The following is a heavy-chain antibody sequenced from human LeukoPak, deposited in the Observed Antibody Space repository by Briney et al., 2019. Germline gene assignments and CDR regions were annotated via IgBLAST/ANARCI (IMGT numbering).Heavy chain of an antibody. V-gene: IGHV3-23*01. CDR2: ISGSGDNT. J-gene: IGHJ6*02. D-gene: IGHD3-10*01. Sequence: GASLRLSCAASGFTFSSYAMSWVRQAPGKGLEWVSGISGSGDNTYHADSVKGRLTISRDNSKNTLYLQMISLRAEDTAIYYCAKSGGLSGSGRLGVDVWGQETTVTVSS. CDR1: GFTFSSYA. CDR3: AKSGGLSGSGRLGVDV.